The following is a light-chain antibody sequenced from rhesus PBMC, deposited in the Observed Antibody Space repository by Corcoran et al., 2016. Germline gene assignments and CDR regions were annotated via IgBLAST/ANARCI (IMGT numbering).Light chain of an antibody. V-gene: IGLV2-32*02. J-gene: IGLJ2*01. CDR1: SSDIGGYNY. Sequence: QAALTQPRSVSGSPGQSVTISCTGTSSDIGGYNYVSWYQQHPGTAPKLMIYEVSKRPSGVSDRFSGSKSGNTASLTISGLQAEDEADHYGNSDTGSNTGLFGGGTRLTVL. CDR3: NSDTGSNTGL. CDR2: EVS.